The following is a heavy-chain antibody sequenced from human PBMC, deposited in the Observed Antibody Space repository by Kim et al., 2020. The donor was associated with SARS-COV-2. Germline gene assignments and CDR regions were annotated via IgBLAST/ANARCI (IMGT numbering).Heavy chain of an antibody. CDR3: ARPAKWEEFFDY. CDR1: GVSISSSSYY. CDR2: IYYSGST. V-gene: IGHV4-39*01. Sequence: SETLSLTCTVSGVSISSSSYYWGWIRQPPGKGLEWIGSIYYSGSTYYNPSLKSRVTISVDTSKNQFSLKLSSVTAADTAVYYCARPAKWEEFFDYWGQGTLVTVSS. D-gene: IGHD1-26*01. J-gene: IGHJ4*02.